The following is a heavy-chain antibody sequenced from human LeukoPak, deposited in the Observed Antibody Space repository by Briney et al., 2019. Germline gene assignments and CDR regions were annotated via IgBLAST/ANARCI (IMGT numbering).Heavy chain of an antibody. CDR3: AIDKVAGTLISDYYYYGMDV. V-gene: IGHV4-61*01. CDR2: IYYSGST. Sequence: SETLSLTCTVSGGFVSSGSYYLSWIRQPPGKGLEWIGYIYYSGSTNYNPSLKSRVTISVDTSKNQFSLKLSSVTAADTAVYYCAIDKVAGTLISDYYYYGMDVWGKGTTVTVSS. CDR1: GGFVSSGSYY. D-gene: IGHD6-19*01. J-gene: IGHJ6*04.